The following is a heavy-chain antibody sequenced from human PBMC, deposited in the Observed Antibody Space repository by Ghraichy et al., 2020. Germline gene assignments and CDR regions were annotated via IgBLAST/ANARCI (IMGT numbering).Heavy chain of an antibody. Sequence: SVKVSCKASGYTFTGYYMHWVRQAPGQGLEWMGWINPNSGDTKYGQKFQGRVTMTRDTPISTVYMDLNRLTSDDTAVYYCARAGSYCSGGSCFPSEHWGQGTQVTVSS. CDR1: GYTFTGYY. CDR2: INPNSGDT. V-gene: IGHV1-2*02. D-gene: IGHD2-15*01. J-gene: IGHJ1*01. CDR3: ARAGSYCSGGSCFPSEH.